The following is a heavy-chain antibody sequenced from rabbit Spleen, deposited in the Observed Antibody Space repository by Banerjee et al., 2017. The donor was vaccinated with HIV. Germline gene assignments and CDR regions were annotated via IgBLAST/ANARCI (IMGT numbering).Heavy chain of an antibody. Sequence: EQLEESGGGLVKPEGSLTLTCKASGVSLNDKDVMCWVRQAPGKGLEWIACINIVTGKSVYASWALGRFIMSRTSSTTVTLQMTSLAVADTATYFCARDAGTGDYIDVYFALWGQGTLVTVS. CDR3: ARDAGTGDYIDVYFAL. CDR1: GVSLNDKDV. J-gene: IGHJ4*01. V-gene: IGHV1S45*01. CDR2: INIVTGKS. D-gene: IGHD4-2*01.